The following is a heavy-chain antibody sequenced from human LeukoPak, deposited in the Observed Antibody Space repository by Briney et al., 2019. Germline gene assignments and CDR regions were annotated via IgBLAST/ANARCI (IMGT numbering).Heavy chain of an antibody. CDR2: ISSSGSTI. CDR1: GFTFSSYE. D-gene: IGHD3-22*01. Sequence: GGSLRLSCAAPGFTFSSYEMNWVRQAPRKGLEWVSYISSSGSTIYYADSVKGRFTISRDNAKNSLYLQMNSLRAEDTAIYYCARENMYDSSDYYGWSGYYDHWGQGTLVTVSS. CDR3: ARENMYDSSDYYGWSGYYDH. J-gene: IGHJ4*02. V-gene: IGHV3-48*03.